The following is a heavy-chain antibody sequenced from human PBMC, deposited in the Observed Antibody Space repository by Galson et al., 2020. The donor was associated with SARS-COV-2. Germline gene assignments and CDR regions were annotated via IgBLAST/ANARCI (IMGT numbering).Heavy chain of an antibody. V-gene: IGHV4-39*01. J-gene: IGHJ2*01. Sequence: SETLSLTCAVSGGSFSTTTYFWVCLRQPPGQGLDWIVTIYYSGNTYYNPSLRSRVTISVDTSTNRFALKLNFVTAAATAVYYCAGRGGKVTTEHVDLWGRGSLVTVSS. D-gene: IGHD4-17*01. CDR3: AGRGGKVTTEHVDL. CDR1: GGSFSTTTYF. CDR2: IYYSGNT.